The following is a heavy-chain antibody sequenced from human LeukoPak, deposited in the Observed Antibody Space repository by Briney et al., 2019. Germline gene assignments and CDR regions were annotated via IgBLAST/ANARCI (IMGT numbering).Heavy chain of an antibody. CDR3: ARQVTRTPDESTLDY. CDR2: INHSGST. J-gene: IGHJ4*02. D-gene: IGHD2-21*02. V-gene: IGHV4-34*01. CDR1: GGSFSAYY. Sequence: SETLSLTCAVYGGSFSAYYWSWIRQPPGKGLEWIGEINHSGSTKYNPSLKSRVTMSVDTSKNQFSLKLSSVTAADTAVYYCARQVTRTPDESTLDYWGQGTLVTVSS.